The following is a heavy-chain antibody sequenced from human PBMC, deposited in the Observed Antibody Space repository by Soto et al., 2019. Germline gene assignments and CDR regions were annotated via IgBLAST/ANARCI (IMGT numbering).Heavy chain of an antibody. Sequence: GGSLRLSCAASGFTFGNYWMHWVRQAPGKGLERVSRMNSDGSTTNYADSVKGRFTVSRDNARNTLHLQMNSLRAEDTAVYYCATAEVDYWGPGTLVTVSS. J-gene: IGHJ4*02. CDR3: ATAEVDY. CDR1: GFTFGNYW. CDR2: MNSDGSTT. V-gene: IGHV3-74*01.